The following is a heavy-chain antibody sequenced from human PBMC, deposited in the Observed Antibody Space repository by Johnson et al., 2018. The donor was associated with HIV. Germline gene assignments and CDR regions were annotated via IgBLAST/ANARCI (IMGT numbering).Heavy chain of an antibody. V-gene: IGHV3-53*01. Sequence: VQLVESGGGLMQPGGSLRLSCVASGSTVSNNFMSWVRQAPGKGLEWVTVIYSGGRSYYTDSVKGRFTISRDNAKNTLYPQMNSLRAEDTAVYFCTTDQNDIWSYRFGVDFWGQGTMVTVSS. CDR1: GSTVSNNF. J-gene: IGHJ3*01. CDR2: IYSGGRS. D-gene: IGHD3-16*02. CDR3: TTDQNDIWSYRFGVDF.